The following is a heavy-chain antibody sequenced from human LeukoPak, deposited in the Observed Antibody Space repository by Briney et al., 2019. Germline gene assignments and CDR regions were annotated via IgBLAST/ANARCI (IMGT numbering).Heavy chain of an antibody. V-gene: IGHV4-39*07. J-gene: IGHJ3*02. CDR3: ARSDGYGLVGI. D-gene: IGHD3-10*01. Sequence: KPSETLSLTCSVSGVSTSSGSNYWGWIRQPPGKTLEWIGSIYSRGNTYYNPSLKSRVIILIDTAKNHFSLNLSSVTAADTAVYYCARSDGYGLVGIWGQGTMVTVSS. CDR1: GVSTSSGSNY. CDR2: IYSRGNT.